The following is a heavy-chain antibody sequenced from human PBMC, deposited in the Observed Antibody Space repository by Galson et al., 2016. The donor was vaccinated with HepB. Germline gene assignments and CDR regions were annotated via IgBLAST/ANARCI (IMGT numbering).Heavy chain of an antibody. CDR3: ARKGTSSWSIFDN. CDR2: ISSSGSTI. D-gene: IGHD6-13*01. CDR1: GFTLSDYY. V-gene: IGHV3-11*04. J-gene: IGHJ4*02. Sequence: SLRLSCAASGFTLSDYYMSWIRQAPGKGLEWISYISSSGSTIYYTDSVKGRFTISRDNAKNSLYLQMNSLGAEDTAVYYCARKGTSSWSIFDNWGQGTLVSGSS.